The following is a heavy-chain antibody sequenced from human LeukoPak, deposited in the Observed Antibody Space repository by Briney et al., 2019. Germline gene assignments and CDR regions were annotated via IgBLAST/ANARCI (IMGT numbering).Heavy chain of an antibody. J-gene: IGHJ4*02. Sequence: SETLSLTCTVSGGSISGYFWSRIRQPAGKGLEWIGRINTSGSTNFNPSLKSRVTMSVDTSKNQFSLKLTSVTAADTALYYCARYRQESNGQFDYWGQGTLVTVSS. CDR1: GGSISGYF. V-gene: IGHV4-4*07. CDR2: INTSGST. D-gene: IGHD2-8*01. CDR3: ARYRQESNGQFDY.